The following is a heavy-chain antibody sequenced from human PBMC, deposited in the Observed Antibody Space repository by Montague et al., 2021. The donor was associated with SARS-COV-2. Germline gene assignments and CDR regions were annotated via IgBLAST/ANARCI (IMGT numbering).Heavy chain of an antibody. Sequence: SETLSLTCNVTGATTNTGTHYWGWIRQPPGKVLEWIGSVYYTGKTYYNPSLKSRVTVSVDTSNNYFSLILTSVTAADTAVYYRARLRQGEDHFDYWGRGTLVTVSS. CDR1: GATTNTGTHY. D-gene: IGHD3-16*01. CDR2: VYYTGKT. J-gene: IGHJ4*02. CDR3: ARLRQGEDHFDY. V-gene: IGHV4-39*01.